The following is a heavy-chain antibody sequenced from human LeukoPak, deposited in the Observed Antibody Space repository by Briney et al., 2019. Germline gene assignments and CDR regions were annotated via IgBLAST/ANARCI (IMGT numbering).Heavy chain of an antibody. Sequence: GESLKISCKGSGYSFTSYWIGWVRQMPGKGLEWMGIIYPGDSDNRYSPSFQGQVTVSADKSISTAYLQWSSLKASDTAMYYCARQELYYYDSSGSNAFDIWGQGTMVTVSS. V-gene: IGHV5-51*01. J-gene: IGHJ3*02. CDR3: ARQELYYYDSSGSNAFDI. CDR2: IYPGDSDN. CDR1: GYSFTSYW. D-gene: IGHD3-22*01.